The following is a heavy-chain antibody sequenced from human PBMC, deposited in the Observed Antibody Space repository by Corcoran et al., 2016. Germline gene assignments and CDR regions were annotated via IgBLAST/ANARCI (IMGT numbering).Heavy chain of an antibody. J-gene: IGHJ4*02. V-gene: IGHV4-39*01. D-gene: IGHD5-12*01. CDR1: GGSISSSSYY. CDR2: IYYSGST. Sequence: QLQLQESGPGLVKPSETLSLTCTVSGGSISSSSYYWGWIRQPPGKGLEWSGSIYYSGSTYYNPSLKSRVTISVDTSKSQFSLKLSSGTAADTAVYYCARSRGHGGYDYFDYWGQGTLVTVSS. CDR3: ARSRGHGGYDYFDY.